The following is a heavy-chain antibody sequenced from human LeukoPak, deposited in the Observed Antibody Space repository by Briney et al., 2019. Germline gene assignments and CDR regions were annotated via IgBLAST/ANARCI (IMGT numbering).Heavy chain of an antibody. V-gene: IGHV4-38-2*02. CDR2: IYEGETT. CDR1: GYSISSGHY. D-gene: IGHD1-26*01. Sequence: SSETLSLTCTVSGYSISSGHYWGWIRQPPGEGLERIGSIYEGETTYYNPSLKTRLTISLDTSKNQFSLKLSSVTAADTAVYYCAGAYRQFDYWGQGTLVTVSS. J-gene: IGHJ4*02. CDR3: AGAYRQFDY.